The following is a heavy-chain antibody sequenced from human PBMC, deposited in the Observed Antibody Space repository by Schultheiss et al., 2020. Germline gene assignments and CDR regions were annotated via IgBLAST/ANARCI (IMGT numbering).Heavy chain of an antibody. V-gene: IGHV3-33*01. J-gene: IGHJ6*02. CDR3: ARDFRYLDYGDYGNHYYYGMDV. D-gene: IGHD4-17*01. Sequence: GGSLRLSCAASAFSFGNYGMHWIRQAPGKGLEWVSFIWYDGSNKYYADSVKGRFTISRDNSKSTLYLQMNSLRAEDTAVYYCARDFRYLDYGDYGNHYYYGMDVWGQGTTVTVSS. CDR2: IWYDGSNK. CDR1: AFSFGNYG.